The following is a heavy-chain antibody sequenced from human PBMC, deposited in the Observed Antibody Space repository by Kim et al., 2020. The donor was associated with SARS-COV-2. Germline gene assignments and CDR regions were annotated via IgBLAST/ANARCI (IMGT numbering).Heavy chain of an antibody. Sequence: GGSLRLSCAASGFTFSSYSMNWVRQAPGKGLEWVSSISSSSSYIYYADSVKGRFTISRDNAKNSLYLQMNSLRAEDTAVYYCARVHSLLWFGELLDYYYYGMDVWGQGTTVTVSS. CDR3: ARVHSLLWFGELLDYYYYGMDV. CDR1: GFTFSSYS. V-gene: IGHV3-21*01. D-gene: IGHD3-10*01. J-gene: IGHJ6*02. CDR2: ISSSSSYI.